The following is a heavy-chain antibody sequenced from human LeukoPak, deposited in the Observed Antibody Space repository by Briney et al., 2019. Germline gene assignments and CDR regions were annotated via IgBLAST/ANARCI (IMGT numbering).Heavy chain of an antibody. Sequence: GGSLRLSCAASGFTFSSYSMNWVRQAPGKGLEWVSSISSSSYIYYADSVKGRFTISRDNAKNSLYLQMNSLRAEDTAVYYCARDGPGSNYYGSGSYYFHDAFDIWGQGTMVTVSS. CDR2: ISSSSYI. V-gene: IGHV3-21*01. J-gene: IGHJ3*02. CDR1: GFTFSSYS. CDR3: ARDGPGSNYYGSGSYYFHDAFDI. D-gene: IGHD3-10*01.